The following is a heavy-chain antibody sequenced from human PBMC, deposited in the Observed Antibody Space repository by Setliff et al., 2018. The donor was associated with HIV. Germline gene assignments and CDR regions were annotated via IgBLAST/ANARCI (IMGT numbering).Heavy chain of an antibody. CDR2: ISYDGSNK. Sequence: GGSLRLSCAASEFTFSSYAMHWVRQTPGKGLEWVAVISYDGSNKYYADSVKGRFTISRDNSKNTLYLQMNSLRAEDTAVYYCARDPPLLTTQTLYYWGQGTLVTVSS. V-gene: IGHV3-30*04. J-gene: IGHJ4*02. D-gene: IGHD3-9*01. CDR1: EFTFSSYA. CDR3: ARDPPLLTTQTLYY.